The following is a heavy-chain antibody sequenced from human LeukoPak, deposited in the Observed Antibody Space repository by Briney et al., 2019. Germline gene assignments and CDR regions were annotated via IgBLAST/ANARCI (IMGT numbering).Heavy chain of an antibody. CDR1: GFTFSSYS. CDR3: ARGRWFGESLPAHFEY. J-gene: IGHJ4*02. D-gene: IGHD3-10*01. V-gene: IGHV3-48*01. Sequence: PGGPLRLSCAVSGFTFSSYSMNWVRQAPGEGLEWVSYISSSNNTIYYADSVKGRFTISRDNAKNSLYLQMNTLRADDTAVYYCARGRWFGESLPAHFEYWGQGTLVTVS. CDR2: ISSSNNTI.